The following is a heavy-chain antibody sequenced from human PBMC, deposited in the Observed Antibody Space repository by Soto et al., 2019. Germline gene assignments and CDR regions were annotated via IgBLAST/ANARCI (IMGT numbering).Heavy chain of an antibody. D-gene: IGHD2-15*01. Sequence: GESLKISCKGSGYSFTSYWISWVRQMPGKGLEWMGRIDPSDSYTNYSPSFQGHVTISADKSISTAYLQWSSLKASDTAMYYCARLGHECREGYCSGGSCDAFDIWCPGTMVTV. CDR2: IDPSDSYT. J-gene: IGHJ3*02. V-gene: IGHV5-10-1*01. CDR3: ARLGHECREGYCSGGSCDAFDI. CDR1: GYSFTSYW.